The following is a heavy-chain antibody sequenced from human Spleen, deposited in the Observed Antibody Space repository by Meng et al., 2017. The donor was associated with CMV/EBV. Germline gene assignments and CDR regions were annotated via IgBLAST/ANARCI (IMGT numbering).Heavy chain of an antibody. CDR2: IYWDDDK. D-gene: IGHD6-13*01. Sequence: FSLSTSGVGVSWIRQPPGKALEWLALIYWDDDKRYSPSLKSRLTITKDTSKNQVVLTMTNMDPVDTATYYCAHSGSIAAAPSLQFDPWGQGTLVTVSS. J-gene: IGHJ5*02. CDR3: AHSGSIAAAPSLQFDP. V-gene: IGHV2-5*02. CDR1: FSLSTSGVG.